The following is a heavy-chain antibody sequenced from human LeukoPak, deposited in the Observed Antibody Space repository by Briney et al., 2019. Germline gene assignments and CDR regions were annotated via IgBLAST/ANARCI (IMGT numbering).Heavy chain of an antibody. CDR1: GFTFKSYG. CDR3: ARLYATSWGFFDP. CDR2: IRNDGKTQ. V-gene: IGHV3-30*02. D-gene: IGHD2-2*01. Sequence: GGSLRLSCAASGFTFKSYGLHWVRRAPGKGLEWVAFIRNDGKTQYYADSVKGRFTIPRDNSKNTLYLQMNSLRAEDTAVYYCARLYATSWGFFDPWGRGTLVTVSS. J-gene: IGHJ2*01.